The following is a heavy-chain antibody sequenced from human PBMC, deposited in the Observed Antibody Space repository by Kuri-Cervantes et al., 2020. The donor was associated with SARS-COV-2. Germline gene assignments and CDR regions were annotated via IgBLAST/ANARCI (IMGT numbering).Heavy chain of an antibody. Sequence: GSLRLSCTVSGFSISSIYYWGWIRQPPGKGLEWIGDISHSGSAYYNPSLQSRLTISVDTSKNQFSLKLSSVTAADTAVYYCARSAGVLRFLEWLRGPFDYWGQGTLVTVSS. CDR3: ARSAGVLRFLEWLRGPFDY. D-gene: IGHD3-3*01. CDR2: ISHSGSA. V-gene: IGHV4-38-2*02. CDR1: GFSISSIYY. J-gene: IGHJ4*02.